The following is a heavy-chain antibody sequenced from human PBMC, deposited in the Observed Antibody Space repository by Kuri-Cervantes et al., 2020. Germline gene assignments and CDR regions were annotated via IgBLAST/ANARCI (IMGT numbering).Heavy chain of an antibody. CDR1: GGSFSGYY. D-gene: IGHD3-3*01. J-gene: IGHJ4*02. CDR2: INHSGST. V-gene: IGHV4-34*01. Sequence: GSLRLSCTVSGGSFSGYYWSWIRQPPGRGLEWIGEINHSGSTNYSPSLKSRVTISVDTSKNQFSLKLSSVTAADTAVYYCARARSRDFFGAFLDYWGQGTLVTVSS. CDR3: ARARSRDFFGAFLDY.